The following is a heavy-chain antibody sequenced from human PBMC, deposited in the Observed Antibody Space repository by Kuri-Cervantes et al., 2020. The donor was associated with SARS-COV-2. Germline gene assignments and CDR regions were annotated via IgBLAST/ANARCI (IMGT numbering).Heavy chain of an antibody. D-gene: IGHD3-3*01. Sequence: SETLSLTCTVSGGSISSYYWSWVRQPPGKGLEWIGYISYSGNTNYNPSLKSRVTISVDTSKNQFSLRLSSMTAADTAVYYCVAAILGVDAGYFQHWGQGTLVTVSS. V-gene: IGHV4-59*01. CDR2: ISYSGNT. CDR3: VAAILGVDAGYFQH. CDR1: GGSISSYY. J-gene: IGHJ1*01.